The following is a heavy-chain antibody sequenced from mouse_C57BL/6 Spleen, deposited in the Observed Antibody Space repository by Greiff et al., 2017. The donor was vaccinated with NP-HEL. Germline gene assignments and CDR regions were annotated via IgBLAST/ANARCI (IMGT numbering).Heavy chain of an antibody. Sequence: VNVVESGGGLVKPGGSLKLSCAASGFTFSDYGMHWVRQAPEKGLEWVAYISSGSSTIYYADTVKGRFTISRDNAKNTLFLQMTSLRSEDTAMYYCARPYYYGSSYGYWGQGTTLTVSS. J-gene: IGHJ2*01. CDR2: ISSGSSTI. D-gene: IGHD1-1*01. CDR3: ARPYYYGSSYGY. CDR1: GFTFSDYG. V-gene: IGHV5-17*01.